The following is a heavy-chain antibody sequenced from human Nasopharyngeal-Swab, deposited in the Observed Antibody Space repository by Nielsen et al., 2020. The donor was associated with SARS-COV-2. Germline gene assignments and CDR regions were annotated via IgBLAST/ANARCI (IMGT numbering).Heavy chain of an antibody. Sequence: SETLSLTCTVSGGSLTSSSYYWGWISQPPGKGLEWIGSVYYSGITYYNPSLTSRVTISIDTPKRQISLRLTPVTAADTAVYYCAREPPVYLHFFDYWGQGILVTVSS. CDR2: VYYSGIT. CDR3: AREPPVYLHFFDY. CDR1: GGSLTSSSYY. V-gene: IGHV4-39*01. D-gene: IGHD3-9*01. J-gene: IGHJ4*02.